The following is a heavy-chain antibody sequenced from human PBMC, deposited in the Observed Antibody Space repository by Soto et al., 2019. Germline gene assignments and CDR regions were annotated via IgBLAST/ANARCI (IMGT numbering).Heavy chain of an antibody. D-gene: IGHD5-18*01. CDR1: GFTFSSYA. V-gene: IGHV3-23*01. CDR3: AKYGGYSYGYIPWFDP. J-gene: IGHJ5*02. CDR2: ISGSGGST. Sequence: EVQLLESGGGLVQPGGSLRLSCAAYGFTFSSYAMSWVRQAPGKGLEWVSAISGSGGSTYYADSVKGRFTISRDNSKNTLYLQMNSLRAEDTAVYYCAKYGGYSYGYIPWFDPWGQGTLVTVSS.